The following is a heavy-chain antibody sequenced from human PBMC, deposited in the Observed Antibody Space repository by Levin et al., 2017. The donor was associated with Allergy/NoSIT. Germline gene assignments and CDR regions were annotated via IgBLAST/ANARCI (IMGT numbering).Heavy chain of an antibody. CDR3: ARQRRGSGTLDY. Sequence: KHGESLKISCQGSGYSFSTYWIGWVRQMPGKGLEWMGIIYPGDSDTKYSQSFQGQVTISVDKSITTAYLQWSSLKASDTALYYCARQRRGSGTLDYWGQGTLVTVSS. CDR2: IYPGDSDT. V-gene: IGHV5-51*01. CDR1: GYSFSTYW. J-gene: IGHJ4*02. D-gene: IGHD3-10*01.